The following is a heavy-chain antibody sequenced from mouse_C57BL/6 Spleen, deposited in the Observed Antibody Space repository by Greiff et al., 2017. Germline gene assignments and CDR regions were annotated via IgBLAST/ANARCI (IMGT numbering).Heavy chain of an antibody. J-gene: IGHJ4*01. CDR2: INYDGSST. CDR1: GFTFSDYY. D-gene: IGHD1-1*01. V-gene: IGHV5-16*01. CDR3: ARGYYYGSSYEGDAMDY. Sequence: EVQVVESEGGLVQPGSSMKLSCTASGFTFSDYYMAWVRQVPEKGLEWVANINYDGSSTYYLDSLKSRFIISRDNAKNILYLQMSSLKSEDTATYDCARGYYYGSSYEGDAMDYWGQGTSVTVSS.